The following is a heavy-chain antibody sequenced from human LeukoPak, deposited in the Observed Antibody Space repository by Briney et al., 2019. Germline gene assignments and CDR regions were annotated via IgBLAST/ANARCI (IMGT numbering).Heavy chain of an antibody. D-gene: IGHD3-10*01. CDR3: ARTARITMVRGVITNHYYYGMDV. V-gene: IGHV1-8*01. CDR2: MNPNSGNT. CDR1: GYTFTSYD. J-gene: IGHJ6*04. Sequence: RASVKVSCKASGYTFTSYDINWVRQATGQGLEWMGWMNPNSGNTGYAQKFQGRVTITRDTSASTAYMELSSLRSEDTAVYYCARTARITMVRGVITNHYYYGMDVWGKGTTVTVSS.